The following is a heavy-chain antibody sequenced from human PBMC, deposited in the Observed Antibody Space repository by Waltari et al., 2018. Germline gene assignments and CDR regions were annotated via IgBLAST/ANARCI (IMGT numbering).Heavy chain of an antibody. CDR3: ARAIVVVTAKSSRYFDY. D-gene: IGHD2-21*02. Sequence: QVQLQESGPGLVKPSQTLSLTCTVSGGSISSGGSYWRCIRQPPGKVLEWIGYIYHSGSTYDNPSLKSRVTISVDRSKNQFSLKLSSVTAADTAVYYCARAIVVVTAKSSRYFDYWGQGTLVTVSS. J-gene: IGHJ4*02. CDR2: IYHSGST. V-gene: IGHV4-30-2*01. CDR1: GGSISSGGSY.